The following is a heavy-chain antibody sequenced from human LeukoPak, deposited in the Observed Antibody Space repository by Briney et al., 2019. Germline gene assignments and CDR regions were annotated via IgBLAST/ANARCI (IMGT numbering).Heavy chain of an antibody. Sequence: WGSLRLSCAASGFTFNYSWMSWLRQAPGKGLEWVANIKQRGTEKSYVDSVKGRFSSSRYNTKNSVLLQMNSLSAEDTAVYYCARVGIDYLASYHFDHWGRGTLVTVSS. CDR3: ARVGIDYLASYHFDH. CDR1: GFTFNYSW. J-gene: IGHJ4*02. D-gene: IGHD2/OR15-2a*01. CDR2: IKQRGTEK. V-gene: IGHV3-7*01.